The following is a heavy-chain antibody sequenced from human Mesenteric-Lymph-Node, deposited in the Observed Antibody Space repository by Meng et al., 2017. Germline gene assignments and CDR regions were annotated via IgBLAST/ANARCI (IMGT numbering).Heavy chain of an antibody. CDR1: GFTFNSYT. J-gene: IGHJ4*02. Sequence: EVELVESGGGLVQPGVSLRLSCAASGFTFNSYTRSWVRQAPGKGLAWVSTISGSGVSIYYADSVKGRFTISRDNSKNTLYLQMDSLRAEDTAVYYCAKDLATVADWGQGTLVTVSS. CDR2: ISGSGVSI. D-gene: IGHD4-23*01. CDR3: AKDLATVAD. V-gene: IGHV3-23*04.